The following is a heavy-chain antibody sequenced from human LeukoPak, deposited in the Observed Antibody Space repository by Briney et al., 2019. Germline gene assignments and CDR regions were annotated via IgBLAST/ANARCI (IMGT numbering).Heavy chain of an antibody. CDR2: ISAYNGNT. D-gene: IGHD5-12*01. J-gene: IGHJ4*02. Sequence: ASVKVSCKASGYTFTSHGISWVRQAPGQGLEWMGWISAYNGNTNYAQKLQGRVTMTTDTSTSTAYMELRSLRSDDTAVYYCARGGDVDIVATIQTPLDYWGQGTLVTVSS. CDR3: ARGGDVDIVATIQTPLDY. V-gene: IGHV1-18*01. CDR1: GYTFTSHG.